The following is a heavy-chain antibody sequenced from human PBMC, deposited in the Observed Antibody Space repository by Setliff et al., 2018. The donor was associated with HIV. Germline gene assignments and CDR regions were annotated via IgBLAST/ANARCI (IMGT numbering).Heavy chain of an antibody. CDR1: GGTFSSYA. CDR2: IIPIFGTA. Sequence: SVKVSCKASGGTFSSYAISWVRQAPGQGLEWMGGIIPIFGTANYAQKFQGRVTITADESTSTAYMELSSLRSEDTAVYYWARVGTGATEYFDYWGQGTLVTVSS. D-gene: IGHD1-26*01. J-gene: IGHJ4*02. V-gene: IGHV1-69*13. CDR3: ARVGTGATEYFDY.